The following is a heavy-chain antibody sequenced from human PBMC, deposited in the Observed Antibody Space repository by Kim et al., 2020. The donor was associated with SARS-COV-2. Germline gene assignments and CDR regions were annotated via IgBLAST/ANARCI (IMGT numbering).Heavy chain of an antibody. CDR1: GFTFDIYG. CDR2: VGSGDT. D-gene: IGHD2-8*01. V-gene: IGHV3-23*01. CDR3: VCDGINGNSNWDWFDT. Sequence: GGSLRLSCTTSGFTFDIYGMSWARQAPGKGLEWVASVGSGDTHYSDSVKGRFTITRDNTKNMISLEMNSLRVDDTAVYYCVCDGINGNSNWDWFDTWGQGALVTVSS. J-gene: IGHJ5*02.